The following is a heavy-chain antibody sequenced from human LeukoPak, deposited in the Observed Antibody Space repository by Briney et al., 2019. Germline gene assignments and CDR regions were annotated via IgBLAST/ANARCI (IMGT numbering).Heavy chain of an antibody. CDR2: INHRGST. CDR1: GGSFSGYY. CDR3: ARGIAVAGTTRTDY. D-gene: IGHD6-19*01. J-gene: IGHJ4*02. V-gene: IGHV4-34*01. Sequence: SETLSLTCAVYGGSFSGYYWSWIRQPPGKGLEWIGEINHRGSTNYNPSLKSRVTVSVDTSKNQFSLKLSSVTAADTAVYYCARGIAVAGTTRTDYWGQGTLVTVSS.